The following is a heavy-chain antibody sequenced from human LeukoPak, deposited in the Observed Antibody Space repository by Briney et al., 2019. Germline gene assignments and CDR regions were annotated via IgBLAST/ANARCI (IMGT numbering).Heavy chain of an antibody. CDR3: AKDQHYSSSWLWWAFDI. Sequence: GGSLRLSCAASGFTFSSYGMHWVRQAPGKGLEWVAFIRYDGSNKYYVDSVKGRFTISRDNSKNTLYLQMNSLRAEDTAVYYCAKDQHYSSSWLWWAFDIWGQGTMVTVSS. CDR2: IRYDGSNK. CDR1: GFTFSSYG. J-gene: IGHJ3*02. D-gene: IGHD6-13*01. V-gene: IGHV3-30*02.